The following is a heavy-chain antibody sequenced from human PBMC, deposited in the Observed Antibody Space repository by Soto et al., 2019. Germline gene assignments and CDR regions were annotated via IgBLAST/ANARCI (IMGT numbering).Heavy chain of an antibody. V-gene: IGHV4-4*02. CDR2: IYHSGTT. CDR3: AKDGSGHPYYSDN. D-gene: IGHD2-15*01. J-gene: IGHJ4*02. CDR1: GASISSNNG. Sequence: QVQLQESGPGLVKPSGTLSLTCVVSGASISSNNGGGWVRKPPGKGLGWIGEIYHSGTTSYNPSLKSRVTMSVDKSKNQFSLKVTSVTAADTAVYFCAKDGSGHPYYSDNWGQGTLVTVSS.